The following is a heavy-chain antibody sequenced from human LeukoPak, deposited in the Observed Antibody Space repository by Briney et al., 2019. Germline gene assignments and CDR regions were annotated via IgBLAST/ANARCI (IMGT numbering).Heavy chain of an antibody. CDR1: GFTLSGCG. V-gene: IGHV3-30*02. Sequence: GGSLRLSCAASGFTLSGCGMHWVRQAPGKGLEWVAFIWYDGRDKYYVDSVKGRFTISRDNSKNTLYLQMNSLRAEDTAMHYCAKDPYSYGSYFDYWGQGTLVTVSS. CDR2: IWYDGRDK. J-gene: IGHJ4*02. CDR3: AKDPYSYGSYFDY. D-gene: IGHD5-18*01.